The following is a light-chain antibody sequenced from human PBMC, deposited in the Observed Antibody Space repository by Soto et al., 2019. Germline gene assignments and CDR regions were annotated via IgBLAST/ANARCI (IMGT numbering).Light chain of an antibody. CDR2: GAS. CDR1: QSVRSD. V-gene: IGKV3-15*01. J-gene: IGKJ2*01. Sequence: EIVMTQSPATLSVSPGERATLSCRASQSVRSDLAWYQQKPGQAPRLLIYGASTRATGIPGRFSGSESGTEFTLTISSLQSEDSAVYYCQQYNKWPPYTFGQGTKLEIK. CDR3: QQYNKWPPYT.